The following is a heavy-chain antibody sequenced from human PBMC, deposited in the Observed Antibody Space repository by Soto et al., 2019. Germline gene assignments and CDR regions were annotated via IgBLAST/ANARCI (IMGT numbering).Heavy chain of an antibody. CDR1: GGSVSRDNW. CDR2: IHHSGST. J-gene: IGHJ4*02. Sequence: QVQLQESGPGLVKPWGTLSLTCGVSGGSVSRDNWWRWVRQPPGKGLEWIGEIHHSGSTNYSPSLKSRVTMSVDKSRNQFSLKLTSVTAADTAGYYCAENGSYDLVNWGQGTRVTVSS. D-gene: IGHD3-16*01. CDR3: AENGSYDLVN. V-gene: IGHV4-4*02.